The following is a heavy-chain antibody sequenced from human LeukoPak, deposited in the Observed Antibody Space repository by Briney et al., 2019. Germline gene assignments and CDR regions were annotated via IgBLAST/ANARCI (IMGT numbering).Heavy chain of an antibody. Sequence: QPGGSLRLSCAASGFTFRDYWMHWVRHAPGKGLVWVSRINSDGSSTSYADSVKGRFTISRDNTENTLYLQVNSLRAEDTAVYYCARDNGFSLLDFWGQGALVTVSS. J-gene: IGHJ4*02. CDR2: INSDGSST. CDR1: GFTFRDYW. CDR3: ARDNGFSLLDF. V-gene: IGHV3-74*01. D-gene: IGHD2-8*01.